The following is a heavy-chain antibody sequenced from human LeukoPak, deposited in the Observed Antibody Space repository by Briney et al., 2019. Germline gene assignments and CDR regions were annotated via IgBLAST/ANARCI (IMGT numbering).Heavy chain of an antibody. CDR1: GYTFTSYY. J-gene: IGHJ6*02. D-gene: IGHD3-16*01. Sequence: ASVKVSCKASGYTFTSYYMHWVRQAPGQGLEWMGIINPSGGSTSYAQKFQGRVTMTRDTSTSTVYMELSSLRSEDTAVYYSATPRIGPGGLYGMDVWGQGTTVTVSS. CDR3: ATPRIGPGGLYGMDV. V-gene: IGHV1-46*01. CDR2: INPSGGST.